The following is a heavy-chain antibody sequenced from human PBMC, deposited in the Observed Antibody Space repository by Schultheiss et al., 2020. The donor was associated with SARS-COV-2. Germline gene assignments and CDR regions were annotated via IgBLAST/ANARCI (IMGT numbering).Heavy chain of an antibody. CDR2: ISYDGSNK. V-gene: IGHV3-30*03. Sequence: GGSLRLSCAASGFTFSSYGMHWVRQAPGKGLEWVAVISYDGSNKYYADSVKGRFTISRDNSKNTLYLQMNSLRAEDTAVYYCARDGSRREYFQHWGQGTLVTVSS. CDR3: ARDGSRREYFQH. J-gene: IGHJ1*01. CDR1: GFTFSSYG.